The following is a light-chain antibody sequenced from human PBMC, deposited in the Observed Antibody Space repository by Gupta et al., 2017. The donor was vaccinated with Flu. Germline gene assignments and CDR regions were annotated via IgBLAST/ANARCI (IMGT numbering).Light chain of an antibody. J-gene: IGLJ2*01. Sequence: PSASGTPGQRVTISCSGSSSNIGSNTVNWYQQLPGTAPKLLIYSNNQRPSGVPDRFSGSKSGTSASLAISGLQSEDEADYYCAAWDDSRNGVVFGGGTKLTVL. V-gene: IGLV1-44*01. CDR2: SNN. CDR3: AAWDDSRNGVV. CDR1: SSNIGSNT.